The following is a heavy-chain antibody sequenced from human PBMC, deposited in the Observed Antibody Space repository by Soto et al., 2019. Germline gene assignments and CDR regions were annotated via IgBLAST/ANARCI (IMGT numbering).Heavy chain of an antibody. V-gene: IGHV1-3*01. CDR1: GYTFTSYA. D-gene: IGHD3-22*01. CDR3: AREAISGYSVFDD. CDR2: INAGNGNT. J-gene: IGHJ4*02. Sequence: ASVKVSCKASGYTFTSYAIYWVRQAPGQRLEWMGWINAGNGNTKYSEKFQGRVTITRDTSTSTAYMELSSLRSEDTAVYYCAREAISGYSVFDDWGQGTRVTVSS.